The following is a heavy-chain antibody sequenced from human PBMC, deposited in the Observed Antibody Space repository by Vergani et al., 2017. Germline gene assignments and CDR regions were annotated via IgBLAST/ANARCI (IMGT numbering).Heavy chain of an antibody. D-gene: IGHD2-2*01. Sequence: QVQLQESGPGLVKPSETLSLTCTVSGGSVSSGSYYWSWIRQPPGKGLEWIGYIYYSGSTNYNPSLKSRVTISVDTSKNQFSLKLSSVTAADTAVYYCARLDIVVVPAAHWGQGTLVTVSS. CDR1: GGSVSSGSYY. CDR3: ARLDIVVVPAAH. V-gene: IGHV4-61*01. J-gene: IGHJ4*02. CDR2: IYYSGST.